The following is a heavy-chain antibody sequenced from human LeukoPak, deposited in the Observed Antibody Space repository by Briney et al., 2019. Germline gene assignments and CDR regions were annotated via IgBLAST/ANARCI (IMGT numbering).Heavy chain of an antibody. CDR3: AKVSYYYDSSGYSYYYYGMDV. V-gene: IGHV3-23*01. CDR2: ISGSGGST. CDR1: GFTFSSYA. J-gene: IGHJ6*02. D-gene: IGHD3-22*01. Sequence: GGSLRLSCAASGFTFSSYAMSWVRQAPGKGLEWVSGISGSGGSTYYADSVKGRFTISRDNSKNTLYLQMNSLRAEDTAVYYCAKVSYYYDSSGYSYYYYGMDVWGQGTTVTVSS.